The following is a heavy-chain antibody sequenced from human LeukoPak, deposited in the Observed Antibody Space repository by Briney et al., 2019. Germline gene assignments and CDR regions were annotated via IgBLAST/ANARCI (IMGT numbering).Heavy chain of an antibody. J-gene: IGHJ4*02. CDR3: ARDWELGH. V-gene: IGHV4-59*01. Sequence: PSETLSLTCTVSGGSIGNFFWSWIRQSPGEGLEWIGFIYENGRTSYNPSLKSRVTISVDMSKKQFSLRLTSMTAADTAVYYCARDWELGHWGRGILVTVTS. CDR2: IYENGRT. D-gene: IGHD1-26*01. CDR1: GGSIGNFF.